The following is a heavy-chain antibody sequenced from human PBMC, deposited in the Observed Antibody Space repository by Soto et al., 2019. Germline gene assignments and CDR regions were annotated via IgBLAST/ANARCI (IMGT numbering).Heavy chain of an antibody. D-gene: IGHD2-15*01. V-gene: IGHV1-3*01. CDR2: INAYNGNT. Sequence: ASVKVSCKASGYTFTSCAMHWVRQAPGQRLEWMGWINAYNGNTKYAQKLQGRVTMTTDTSTSTAYMELRSLRSDDTAVYYCARDLIVVVVAATSMDYYYGMDVWGQGTTVTVSS. J-gene: IGHJ6*02. CDR3: ARDLIVVVVAATSMDYYYGMDV. CDR1: GYTFTSCA.